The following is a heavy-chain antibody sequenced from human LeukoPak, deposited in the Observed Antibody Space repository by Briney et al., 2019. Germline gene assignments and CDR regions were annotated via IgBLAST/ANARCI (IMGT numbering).Heavy chain of an antibody. J-gene: IGHJ6*02. D-gene: IGHD3-3*01. V-gene: IGHV3-73*01. CDR2: IRSKANSYAT. CDR3: TRQVSDYDFWSGYYYYGMDV. Sequence: GGSLRLSYAASGFTFSGSAMHWVRQASGKGLGWVGRIRSKANSYATAYAASVKGRFTISRDDSKNTAYLQMNSLKTEDTAVYYCTRQVSDYDFWSGYYYYGMDVWGQGTTVTVSS. CDR1: GFTFSGSA.